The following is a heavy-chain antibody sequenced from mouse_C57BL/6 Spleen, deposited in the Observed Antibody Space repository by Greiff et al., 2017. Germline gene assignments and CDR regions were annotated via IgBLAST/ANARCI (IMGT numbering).Heavy chain of an antibody. V-gene: IGHV5-4*01. Sequence: EVQVVESGGGLVKPGGSLKLSCAASGFTFSSYAMSWVRQTPGKGLEWVATISDGGSYTYYPDNVKGRVTISRDNAKNNLYLQMSHLKSEDPAMYYCARGPYEGLDYWGQGTTLTVSS. CDR2: ISDGGSYT. CDR3: ARGPYEGLDY. D-gene: IGHD1-1*01. CDR1: GFTFSSYA. J-gene: IGHJ2*01.